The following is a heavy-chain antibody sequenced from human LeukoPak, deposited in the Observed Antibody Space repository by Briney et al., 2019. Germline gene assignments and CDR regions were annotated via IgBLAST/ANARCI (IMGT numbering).Heavy chain of an antibody. CDR3: ARALGYSSSWYWEYYYYMDV. V-gene: IGHV4-59*01. J-gene: IGHJ6*03. Sequence: SETLSLTCTVSGGSISSYYWSWIRQPPGKGLEWIGYIYYSGSTNYNPSLKSRVTISVDTSKNQFSLKLSSVTAADTAVYYCARALGYSSSWYWEYYYYMDVWGKGTTVTISS. CDR1: GGSISSYY. CDR2: IYYSGST. D-gene: IGHD6-13*01.